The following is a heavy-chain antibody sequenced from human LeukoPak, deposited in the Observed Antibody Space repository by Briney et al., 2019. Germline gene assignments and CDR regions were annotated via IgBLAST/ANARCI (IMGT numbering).Heavy chain of an antibody. V-gene: IGHV4-34*01. CDR2: INHSGST. J-gene: IGHJ4*02. CDR1: GGSFSGYF. Sequence: PSQTLSLTCAVYGGSFSGYFCSWIRQPPRKGLEWIGEINHSGSTNYTPSLKSRVTISVDTSKNQFSLKLSSVTAADTAVYYCARGRWLQAKVLADYWGQGTLVTVSS. D-gene: IGHD5-24*01. CDR3: ARGRWLQAKVLADY.